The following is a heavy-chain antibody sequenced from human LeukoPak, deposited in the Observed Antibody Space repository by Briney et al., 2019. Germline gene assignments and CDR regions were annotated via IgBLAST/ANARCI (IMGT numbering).Heavy chain of an antibody. J-gene: IGHJ4*02. D-gene: IGHD3-16*01. CDR3: TSALNLVLGELLGY. CDR1: GFIFSKAW. CDR2: IKPKTDDGTT. Sequence: PGGSLRLSCATSGFIFSKAWMAWVRQAPGEGLEWGGHIKPKTDDGTTDYAAPVKGRFTISRDDSKSTLYLQMNSLNTEDTAVYFCTSALNLVLGELLGYWGQGTLVTVSS. V-gene: IGHV3-15*01.